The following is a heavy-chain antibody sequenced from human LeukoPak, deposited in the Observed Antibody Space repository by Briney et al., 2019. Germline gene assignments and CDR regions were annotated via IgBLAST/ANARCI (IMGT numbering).Heavy chain of an antibody. J-gene: IGHJ5*02. Sequence: GASVKVSCTASGYTFTNYGISWVRQAPGQGLEWMGWISAHNGNTNYAQKLQGRVTMTTDTSTSTAYMELRSLRSDDTAVYYCARDYYDSSGYYLHWFDPWGQGTLLTVSS. CDR3: ARDYYDSSGYYLHWFDP. CDR1: GYTFTNYG. D-gene: IGHD3-22*01. V-gene: IGHV1-18*01. CDR2: ISAHNGNT.